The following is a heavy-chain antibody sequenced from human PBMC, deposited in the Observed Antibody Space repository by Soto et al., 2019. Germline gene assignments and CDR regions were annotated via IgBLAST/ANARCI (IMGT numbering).Heavy chain of an antibody. CDR1: GGTFSSYA. D-gene: IGHD4-17*01. V-gene: IGHV1-69*06. CDR3: ARVRAMTTVTYYYYGMDV. CDR2: IIPIFGTA. Sequence: QVQLVQSGAEVKKPGSSVKVSCKASGGTFSSYAISWVRQAPGQGLEWMGGIIPIFGTANYAQKFQGRVTITADKSTSSAYMELSSLSSEDTAVYYCARVRAMTTVTYYYYGMDVWGQGTTVTVSS. J-gene: IGHJ6*02.